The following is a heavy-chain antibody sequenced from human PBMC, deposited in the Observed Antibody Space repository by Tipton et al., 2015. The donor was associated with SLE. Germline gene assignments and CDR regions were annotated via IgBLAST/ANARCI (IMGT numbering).Heavy chain of an antibody. CDR1: GGSINSGGFF. CDR3: ARGTGWESAFDF. Sequence: TLSLTCTVSGGSINSGGFFWSWVRQHPGKGLEWIGYIFHSGSAYYNPSLKSRLTISIDTSKNQFSLHLSSVTAADTAVYYCARGTGWESAFDFWGQGTLVTVSS. J-gene: IGHJ4*02. D-gene: IGHD6-19*01. CDR2: IFHSGSA. V-gene: IGHV4-31*03.